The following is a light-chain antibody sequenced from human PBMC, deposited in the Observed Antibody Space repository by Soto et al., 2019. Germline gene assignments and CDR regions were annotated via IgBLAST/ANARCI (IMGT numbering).Light chain of an antibody. CDR2: EVN. CDR3: SXYAGRSNV. CDR1: SSDVGGYNY. Sequence: QSFLTQPPSASGSPVQSVAISCTGTSSDVGGYNYVAWYQQHPGKAPKLMIYEVNKRPSGVPDRFSGSKSGNTASLTVSGLQAEDEPDYYWSXYAGRSNVFGTXTXV. J-gene: IGLJ1*01. V-gene: IGLV2-8*01.